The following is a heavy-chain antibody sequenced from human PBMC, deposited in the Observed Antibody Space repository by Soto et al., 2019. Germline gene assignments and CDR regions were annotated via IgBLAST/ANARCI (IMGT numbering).Heavy chain of an antibody. V-gene: IGHV5-51*01. CDR2: IYPGDSDT. CDR1: GYSFTSYW. CDR3: ARTYYYGSGSSDYYYGMDV. Sequence: PGESLNISCKGSGYSFTSYWIGWVRQMPGKGLEWMGIIYPGDSDTRYSPSFQGQVTISADKSISTAYLQWSSLKASDTAMYYCARTYYYGSGSSDYYYGMDVWGQGTTVTVSS. D-gene: IGHD3-10*01. J-gene: IGHJ6*02.